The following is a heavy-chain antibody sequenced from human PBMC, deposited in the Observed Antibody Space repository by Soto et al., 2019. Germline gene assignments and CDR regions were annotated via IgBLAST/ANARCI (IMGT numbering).Heavy chain of an antibody. CDR3: ASLSYGMDV. V-gene: IGHV3-33*01. J-gene: IGHJ6*02. Sequence: QVQLVESGGGVVQPGRSLRLSCAASGFTFSSYGMHWVRQAPGKGLERVAVIWYDGSNKYYADSVKGRFTISRDNSKNTLYLQMNSLRAEDTAVYYCASLSYGMDVWGQGTTVTVSS. CDR1: GFTFSSYG. CDR2: IWYDGSNK.